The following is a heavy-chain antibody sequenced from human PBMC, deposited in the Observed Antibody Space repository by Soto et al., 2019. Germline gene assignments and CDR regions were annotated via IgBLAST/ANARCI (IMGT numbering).Heavy chain of an antibody. Sequence: QVQLVQSGAEVKKPGASVKVSCKASGYTFTSYGISWVRQAPGQGLEWMGWISAYNGNTNYAQKLQGRVNMTTDTSTSTAYMELRSLRSDDTAVYYCARAPPYYYGSGSTQNWFDPWGQGTLVTVSS. CDR3: ARAPPYYYGSGSTQNWFDP. D-gene: IGHD3-10*01. CDR2: ISAYNGNT. CDR1: GYTFTSYG. J-gene: IGHJ5*02. V-gene: IGHV1-18*01.